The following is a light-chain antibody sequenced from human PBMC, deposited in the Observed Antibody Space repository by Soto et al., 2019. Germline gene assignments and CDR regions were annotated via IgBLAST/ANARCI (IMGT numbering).Light chain of an antibody. Sequence: TVFTQSPDTLSLSPGERATLSCWASQSVGTRLAWYQQRPGQPPRLLISGASSRATGIPDRFSGSGSATDFTLTISRLEPEDFALYYCQHYGISPVTFGQGTRLEIK. CDR1: QSVGTR. CDR3: QHYGISPVT. CDR2: GAS. V-gene: IGKV3-20*01. J-gene: IGKJ5*01.